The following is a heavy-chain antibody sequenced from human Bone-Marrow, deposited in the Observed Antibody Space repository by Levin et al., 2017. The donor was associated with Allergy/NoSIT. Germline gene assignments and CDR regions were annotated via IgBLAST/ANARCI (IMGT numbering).Heavy chain of an antibody. D-gene: IGHD2-2*01. Sequence: GGSLRLSCTPSGFTFSSYAMSWVRQFSGKGLEWIAAISGSGDRTHNADSVKGRFTISRDNSKNTLYLQMYGLTAEDTAVYYCARGRVVVPAAIYRSYYYYMDVWAQGTTVIVSS. V-gene: IGHV3-23*01. CDR1: GFTFSSYA. J-gene: IGHJ6*03. CDR3: ARGRVVVPAAIYRSYYYYMDV. CDR2: ISGSGDRT.